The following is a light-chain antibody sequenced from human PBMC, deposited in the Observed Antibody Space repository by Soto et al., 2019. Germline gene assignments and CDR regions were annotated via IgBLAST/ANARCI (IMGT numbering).Light chain of an antibody. CDR3: CLYAAASTPAV. V-gene: IGLV2-23*01. J-gene: IGLJ1*01. CDR1: SSDVGSYNL. CDR2: EGS. Sequence: QSALTQPASVSGSPGQSITISCTGTSSDVGSYNLVSWYQQHPGKAPKLMIYEGSKRPSGVSNRFSGSKSGNTASLTISGLQAEDEADYYCCLYAAASTPAVFGTGIKLTVL.